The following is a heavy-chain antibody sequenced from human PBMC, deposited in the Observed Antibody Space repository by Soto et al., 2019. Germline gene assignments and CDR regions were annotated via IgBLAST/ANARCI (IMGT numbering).Heavy chain of an antibody. CDR3: ARRVQIPINWNYWFDP. Sequence: ASVKVSCKASGGTFSSYAISWVRQAPGQGLEWMGGIIPIFGTANYAQKFQGRVTITADESTSTAYMELSSLRSEDTAVYYCARRVQIPINWNYWFDPWGQGTLVTVSS. J-gene: IGHJ5*02. CDR1: GGTFSSYA. V-gene: IGHV1-69*13. D-gene: IGHD1-7*01. CDR2: IIPIFGTA.